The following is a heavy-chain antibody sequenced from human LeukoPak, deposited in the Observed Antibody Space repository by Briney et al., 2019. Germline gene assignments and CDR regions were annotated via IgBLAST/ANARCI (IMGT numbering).Heavy chain of an antibody. D-gene: IGHD4-17*01. Sequence: GGSLRLSCAASGFTFSSYWMSWVRQAPGKGLEWVANIKQDGSEKYYVDSVKGRFTISRDNAKNSLYLQMNSLRAEDTAVYYCAGTYGDYVHYYYGMDVWGQGTTVTVSS. CDR2: IKQDGSEK. J-gene: IGHJ6*02. V-gene: IGHV3-7*01. CDR1: GFTFSSYW. CDR3: AGTYGDYVHYYYGMDV.